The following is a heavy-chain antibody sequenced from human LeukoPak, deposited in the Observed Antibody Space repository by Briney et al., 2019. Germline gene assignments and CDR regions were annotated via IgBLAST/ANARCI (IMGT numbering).Heavy chain of an antibody. J-gene: IGHJ4*02. CDR3: ASRGGYSYGHHY. Sequence: PGGSLRLSCAASGFTFSDYYMSWIRQAPGKGLEWVSYISSGSSTTYYADSVKGRFTISRDNAKNSLYLQMNSLRAEDTAVYYCASRGGYSYGHHYWGQGTLVIVSS. V-gene: IGHV3-11*04. CDR1: GFTFSDYY. CDR2: ISSGSSTT. D-gene: IGHD5-18*01.